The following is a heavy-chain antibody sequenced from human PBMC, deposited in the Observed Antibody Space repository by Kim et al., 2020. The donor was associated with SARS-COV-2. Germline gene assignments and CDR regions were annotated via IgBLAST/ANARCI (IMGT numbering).Heavy chain of an antibody. V-gene: IGHV3-73*01. D-gene: IGHD1-1*01. CDR3: TRIPGTTLASWYAFDV. Sequence: GGSLRLSCAASGFTFSGSPMHWVRQASGKGLEWVGRIRSRANSYATSYGASVKGRFIISRDDSKNTAYLQMNSLKTEDTAVYYCTRIPGTTLASWYAFDVWGQGTMVTVSP. CDR2: IRSRANSYAT. J-gene: IGHJ3*01. CDR1: GFTFSGSP.